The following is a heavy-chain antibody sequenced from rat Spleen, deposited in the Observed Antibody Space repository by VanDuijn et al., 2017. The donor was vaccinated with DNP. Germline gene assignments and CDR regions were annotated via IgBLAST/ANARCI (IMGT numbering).Heavy chain of an antibody. CDR3: ATSGYGYDGYPFAY. CDR1: GFTFTNSD. V-gene: IGHV5-25*01. D-gene: IGHD1-12*03. J-gene: IGHJ3*01. CDR2: ISNGGGNT. Sequence: EVQLVGSGGGLVQPGRSMKLSCAASGFTFTNSDMAWVRQAPTKGLEWVASISNGGGNTYYRDSVKGRFTISRDNAKSTLYLQMNSLRSEDTATYYCATSGYGYDGYPFAYWGHGTLVTVSS.